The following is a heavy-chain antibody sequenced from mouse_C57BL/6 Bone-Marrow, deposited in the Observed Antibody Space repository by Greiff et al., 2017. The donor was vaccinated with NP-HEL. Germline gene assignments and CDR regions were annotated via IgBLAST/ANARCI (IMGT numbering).Heavy chain of an antibody. Sequence: EVQLMESGPGLVKPSQSLSLTCSVTGYSITSGYYWNWIRQFPGNKLEWMGYISYDGSNNYNPSLKNRISITRDTSKNQFFLKLNSVTTEDTATYYCARDASYGAYWGQGTLVTVSA. J-gene: IGHJ3*01. CDR3: ARDASYGAY. D-gene: IGHD1-1*01. CDR1: GYSITSGYY. CDR2: ISYDGSN. V-gene: IGHV3-6*01.